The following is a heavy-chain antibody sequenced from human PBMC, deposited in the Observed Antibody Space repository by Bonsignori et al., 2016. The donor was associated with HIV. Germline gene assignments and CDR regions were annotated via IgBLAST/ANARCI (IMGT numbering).Heavy chain of an antibody. CDR2: IYYSGST. CDR3: ARGTSHWYFDL. V-gene: IGHV4-59*01. J-gene: IGHJ2*01. Sequence: WIRQPPGKGLEWIGHIYYSGSTNYNPSLKSRVTILVDTSRNQFSLRLTSVTAADTAVYYCARGTSHWYFDLWGRGTLVTVSS.